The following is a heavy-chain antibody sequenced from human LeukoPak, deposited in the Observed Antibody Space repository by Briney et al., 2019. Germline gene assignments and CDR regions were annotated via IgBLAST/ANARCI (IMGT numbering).Heavy chain of an antibody. D-gene: IGHD3-10*01. CDR2: ISSSGSTI. V-gene: IGHV3-48*03. CDR1: GFTFSSYE. CDR3: ARGGVLPNWFDP. Sequence: GGSLRLSCAASGFTFSSYEMNWVRQAPGKGLEWVSYISSSGSTIYYADSVKGRFTISRDNAKNSLYLQMNGLRAEDTAVYYCARGGVLPNWFDPWGQGTLVTVSS. J-gene: IGHJ5*02.